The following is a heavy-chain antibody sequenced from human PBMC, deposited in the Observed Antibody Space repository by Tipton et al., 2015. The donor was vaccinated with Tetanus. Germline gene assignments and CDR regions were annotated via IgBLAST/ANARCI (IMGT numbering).Heavy chain of an antibody. CDR3: ARANNDYPKKGPFDY. V-gene: IGHV4-61*01. D-gene: IGHD3-16*01. J-gene: IGHJ4*02. Sequence: TLSLTCTVSGTSISRSSHYWTWIQQPPGKEPEWVGYVYHSGATNYHPSLKSRLAISADTSKNQFSLNLRSVITADTAVYYCARANNDYPKKGPFDYWGQGILVTVSS. CDR2: VYHSGAT. CDR1: GTSISRSSHY.